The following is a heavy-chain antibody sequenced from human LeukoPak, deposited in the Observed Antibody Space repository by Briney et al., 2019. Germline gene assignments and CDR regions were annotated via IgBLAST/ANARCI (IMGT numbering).Heavy chain of an antibody. D-gene: IGHD6-19*01. CDR3: ARDTAGNDY. V-gene: IGHV3-21*01. Sequence: GGSLRLSCAASGFTFSSYSMNWVRQAPGKGLEWVSGISWNSGLIGYADSVKGRFTISRDNAKNSLYLQMNSLRAEDTAVYYCARDTAGNDYWGQGTLVTVSS. J-gene: IGHJ4*02. CDR1: GFTFSSYS. CDR2: ISWNSGLI.